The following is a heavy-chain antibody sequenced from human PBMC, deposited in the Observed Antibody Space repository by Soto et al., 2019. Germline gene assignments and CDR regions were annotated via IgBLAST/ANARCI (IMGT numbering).Heavy chain of an antibody. V-gene: IGHV4-61*01. J-gene: IGHJ5*02. CDR1: GGSVSGVNYY. D-gene: IGHD3-16*01. Sequence: SETLSHSYTVAGGSVSGVNYYWTWIRQPPGKGLEWIGSIYFTGSTNYNPSLKSRLTMSIDTSRNLFSLRLDSVTAADTAVYYCGRVPVDTYMIYWSDPWGQGTLVTVSS. CDR3: GRVPVDTYMIYWSDP. CDR2: IYFTGST.